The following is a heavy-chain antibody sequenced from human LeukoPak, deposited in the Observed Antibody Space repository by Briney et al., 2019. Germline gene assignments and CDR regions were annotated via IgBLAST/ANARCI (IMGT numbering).Heavy chain of an antibody. CDR2: IRSKAYGGTT. V-gene: IGHV3-49*04. CDR3: TREGTYYYDSSGY. Sequence: PGGSLRLSCTASGFTFGDYAMSWVRQAPGKGLEWVGFIRSKAYGGTTEYAASVKGRFTISRDDSKSIAYLKMNSLKTEDTAVYYCTREGTYYYDSSGYWGQGTLVTVSS. CDR1: GFTFGDYA. D-gene: IGHD3-22*01. J-gene: IGHJ4*02.